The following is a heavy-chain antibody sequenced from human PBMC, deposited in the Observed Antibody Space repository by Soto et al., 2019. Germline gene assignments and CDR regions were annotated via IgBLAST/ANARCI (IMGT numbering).Heavy chain of an antibody. J-gene: IGHJ5*02. Sequence: GGSLRLSCAASGFTFSDSAMHWVRQASGKGREWFGRIRIKASSYATAYGASVKGRFTISRDDSKNTAYLQMNSLKTEDTAVYYCATSPDADCGTSDCRNWFDPWGQGTRVTVSS. D-gene: IGHD2-21*01. CDR3: ATSPDADCGTSDCRNWFDP. CDR1: GFTFSDSA. CDR2: IRIKASSYAT. V-gene: IGHV3-73*01.